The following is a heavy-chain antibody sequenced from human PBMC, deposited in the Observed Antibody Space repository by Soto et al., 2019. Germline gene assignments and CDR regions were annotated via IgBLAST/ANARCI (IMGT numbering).Heavy chain of an antibody. CDR1: GFSVSSTGES. J-gene: IGHJ4*02. D-gene: IGHD6-25*01. Sequence: QITLKESGPTLVKPTQTLTLTCTFSGFSVSSTGESVGWIRQPPGRALEWLALIYWDDDKRYNPSLKNRLAITXNTSRNQVLLIMTNMDPVDTATYYCAHRRPLQALKSIDPYDYWGQGTVVIVSS. CDR3: AHRRPLQALKSIDPYDY. CDR2: IYWDDDK. V-gene: IGHV2-5*02.